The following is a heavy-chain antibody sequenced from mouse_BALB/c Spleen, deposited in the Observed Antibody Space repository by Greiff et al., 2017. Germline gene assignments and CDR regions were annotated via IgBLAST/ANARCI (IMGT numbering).Heavy chain of an antibody. CDR2: ISTYYGDA. CDR1: GYTFTDYA. CDR3: ARRSITTAQDFDV. V-gene: IGHV1S137*01. J-gene: IGHJ1*01. Sequence: VQLQESGAELVRPGVSVKISCKGSGYTFTDYAMHWVKQSHAKSLEWIGVISTYYGDANYNQKFKGKATMTVDKSSSTAYMELARLTSEDSAIYYCARRSITTAQDFDVWGAGTTVTVSS. D-gene: IGHD1-2*01.